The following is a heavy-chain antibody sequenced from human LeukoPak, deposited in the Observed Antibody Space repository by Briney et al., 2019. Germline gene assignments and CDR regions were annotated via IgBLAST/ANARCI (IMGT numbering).Heavy chain of an antibody. V-gene: IGHV3-20*04. D-gene: IGHD6-19*01. Sequence: AGGSLRLSCAASGFTFDDYGMSWVRQAPGKGLEWVSGINWNGGSTGYADSVKGRFTISRDNAKNSLYLQMNSLRAEDTALYYCARDGIPSRGYSNGWDYWGQGTLVTVSS. CDR2: INWNGGST. CDR3: ARDGIPSRGYSNGWDY. J-gene: IGHJ4*02. CDR1: GFTFDDYG.